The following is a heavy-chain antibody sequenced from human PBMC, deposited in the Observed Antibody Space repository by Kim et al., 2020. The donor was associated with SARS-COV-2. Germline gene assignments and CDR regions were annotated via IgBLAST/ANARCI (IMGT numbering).Heavy chain of an antibody. CDR1: GYSFTSYW. V-gene: IGHV5-51*01. CDR3: ARHPNHYYDSSGSPRGWFDP. CDR2: IYPGDSDT. D-gene: IGHD3-22*01. Sequence: GESLKISCKGSGYSFTSYWIGWVRQMPGKGLEWMGIIYPGDSDTRYSPSFQGQVTISADKSISTAYLQWSSLKASDTAMYYCARHPNHYYDSSGSPRGWFDPWGQGTLVTVSS. J-gene: IGHJ5*02.